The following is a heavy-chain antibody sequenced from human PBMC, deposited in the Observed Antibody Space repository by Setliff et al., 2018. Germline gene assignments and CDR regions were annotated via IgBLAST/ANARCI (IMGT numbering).Heavy chain of an antibody. Sequence: GGSLRLSCTASGFTFSNAWMSGVRQVPGKGLSWVSAISSTGGSTYYADSVQGRFTISRDNSKNTLYLQMNSLRAADTAVYYCAKGNPLPLTGDYWYFDLWGRGTLVTVSS. CDR2: ISSTGGST. CDR3: AKGNPLPLTGDYWYFDL. CDR1: GFTFSNAW. J-gene: IGHJ2*01. D-gene: IGHD7-27*01. V-gene: IGHV3-23*01.